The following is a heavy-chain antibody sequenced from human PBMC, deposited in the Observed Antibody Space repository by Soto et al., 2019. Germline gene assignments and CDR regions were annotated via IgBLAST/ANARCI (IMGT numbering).Heavy chain of an antibody. CDR2: IHHSGST. CDR3: AKGKHPDY. V-gene: IGHV4-4*02. J-gene: IGHJ4*02. CDR1: GGSLYSSNW. Sequence: SETLSLTCDVSGGSLYSSNWWTWVRQTPGKGLEWIGEIHHSGSTNYNPSLKSRVTISADTSKNQFSLKLSSVTAADTAMYYCAKGKHPDYWGQGTLVTVSS.